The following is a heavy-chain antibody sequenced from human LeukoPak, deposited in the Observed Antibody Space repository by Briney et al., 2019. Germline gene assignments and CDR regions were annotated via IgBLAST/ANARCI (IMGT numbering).Heavy chain of an antibody. CDR2: ISPGGGPT. D-gene: IGHD5-12*01. Sequence: GGSLRLPCAASGFSFSTYAMNWVRQAPGKRLEWVSGISPGGGPTYYADSVKGRFTISRDDSKNTLYLQMKNLRAEDTAVYYCAKDGAWLRFDDWGQGILVTVSS. CDR3: AKDGAWLRFDD. CDR1: GFSFSTYA. J-gene: IGHJ4*02. V-gene: IGHV3-23*01.